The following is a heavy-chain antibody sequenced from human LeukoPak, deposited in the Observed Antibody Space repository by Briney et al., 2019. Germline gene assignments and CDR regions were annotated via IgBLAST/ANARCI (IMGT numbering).Heavy chain of an antibody. CDR2: IYHSGST. CDR1: GDSISSSNW. CDR3: ARGSIAVAGTPWGHAAFDI. Sequence: PSGTLSLTCAVSGDSISSSNWWSWVRQPPVKGLEWIGEIYHSGSTNYNPSLKSRVTISVDTSKNQFSLKLSSVTAADTAVYYCARGSIAVAGTPWGHAAFDIWGQGTMVTVSS. J-gene: IGHJ3*02. V-gene: IGHV4-4*02. D-gene: IGHD6-19*01.